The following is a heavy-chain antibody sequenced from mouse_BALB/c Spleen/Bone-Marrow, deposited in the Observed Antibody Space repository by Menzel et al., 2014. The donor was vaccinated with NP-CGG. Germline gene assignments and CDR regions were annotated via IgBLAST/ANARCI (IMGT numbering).Heavy chain of an antibody. CDR3: TRTYDYDEGGFDY. V-gene: IGHV1-69*02. D-gene: IGHD2-4*01. J-gene: IGHJ2*01. CDR1: GYTFTSYW. Sequence: QLQQSGAELVRPGASVKLSCKASGYTFTSYWINWVKQRPGQGLEWIGNIYPSDSYTNYNQKFKDKATLTVDKSSSXAYMQLSSPTSEDSAVYYCTRTYDYDEGGFDYWGQGTTLTVSS. CDR2: IYPSDSYT.